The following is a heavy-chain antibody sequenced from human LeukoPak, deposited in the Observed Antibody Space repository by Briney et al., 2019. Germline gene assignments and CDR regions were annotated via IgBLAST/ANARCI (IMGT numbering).Heavy chain of an antibody. V-gene: IGHV4-59*08. J-gene: IGHJ4*02. CDR2: IYYSGAT. CDR1: GGSISNYY. CDR3: ARFGITVVRGGKYYFDY. Sequence: KPSETLSLTCTVPGGSISNYYWSWIRQTPGKGLERIGHIYYSGATKYNPSLKSRITISVDTSKNQFSLMLSSVTAADTAVYYCARFGITVVRGGKYYFDYWGQGTMVTVSS. D-gene: IGHD3-10*01.